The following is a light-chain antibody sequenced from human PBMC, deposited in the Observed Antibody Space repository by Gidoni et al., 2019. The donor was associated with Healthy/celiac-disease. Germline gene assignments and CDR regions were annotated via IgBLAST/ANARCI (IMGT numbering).Light chain of an antibody. V-gene: IGLV2-14*01. CDR1: SSDVGGHNY. CDR3: SSYTSRSRV. CDR2: EVS. J-gene: IGLJ3*02. Sequence: QSALTQPASVSVSPGQSLTISCPGTSSDVGGHNYVSWYQQHPGKAPKLMIYEVSHRPSGVSKRFSGYKSGNTASLTISGLQAEDEADDYCSSYTSRSRVFGGGTKLTVL.